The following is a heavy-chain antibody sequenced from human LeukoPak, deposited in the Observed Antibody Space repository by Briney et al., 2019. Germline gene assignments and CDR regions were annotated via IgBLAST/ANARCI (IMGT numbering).Heavy chain of an antibody. V-gene: IGHV3-30*04. CDR2: ISYDGSNK. CDR3: AKARSYYYDSSGYYQPFDY. Sequence: GGSLRLSCAASGFTFSSYAMHWVRQAPGKGLEWVAVISYDGSNKYYADSVKGRFTISRDNSKNTLYLQMNSLRAEDTAVYYCAKARSYYYDSSGYYQPFDYWGQGTLVTVSS. D-gene: IGHD3-22*01. J-gene: IGHJ4*02. CDR1: GFTFSSYA.